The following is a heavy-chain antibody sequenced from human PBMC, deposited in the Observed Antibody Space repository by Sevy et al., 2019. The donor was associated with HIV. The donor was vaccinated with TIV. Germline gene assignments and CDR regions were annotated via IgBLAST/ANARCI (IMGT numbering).Heavy chain of an antibody. Sequence: GGSLRLSCAASGFTFSSYAMSWVRQAPGKGLEWVSAISGSGGSTYYADSVKGRFTISRDNSKNTLYLQMNSLRAKDTAVYYCASDALAAAGGYYYYGMDVWGQGTTVTVSS. CDR2: ISGSGGST. V-gene: IGHV3-23*01. J-gene: IGHJ6*02. CDR1: GFTFSSYA. D-gene: IGHD6-13*01. CDR3: ASDALAAAGGYYYYGMDV.